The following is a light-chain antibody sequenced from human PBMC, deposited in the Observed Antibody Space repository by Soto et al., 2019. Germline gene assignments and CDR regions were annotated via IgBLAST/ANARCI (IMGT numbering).Light chain of an antibody. V-gene: IGLV1-47*01. CDR2: RNN. CDR1: SSNIGKNY. Sequence: QSVLTQPPSASGTPGQRVTISCSGSSSNIGKNYVYWYQQLPGTAPKLLIHRNNQRPSGVPERFSGSKSGTSASLAISGLRSEDEADYYCAAWDDSLSAVVFGGGTKLTVL. J-gene: IGLJ2*01. CDR3: AAWDDSLSAVV.